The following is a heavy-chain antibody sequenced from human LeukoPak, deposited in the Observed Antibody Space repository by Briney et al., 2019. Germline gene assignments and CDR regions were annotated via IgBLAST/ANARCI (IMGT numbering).Heavy chain of an antibody. CDR3: ARGWDIVADH. CDR2: INHSGST. Sequence: PSETLSLTCAVYGGSFSGYYWSWIRQPAGKGLEWIGEINHSGSTNYNPSLKSRVTISVDTSKNQFSLKLSSVTAADTAVYYCARGWDIVADHWGQGTLVTVSS. CDR1: GGSFSGYY. J-gene: IGHJ4*02. D-gene: IGHD5-12*01. V-gene: IGHV4-34*01.